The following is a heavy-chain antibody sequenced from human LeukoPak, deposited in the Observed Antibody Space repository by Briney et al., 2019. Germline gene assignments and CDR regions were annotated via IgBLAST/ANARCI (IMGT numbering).Heavy chain of an antibody. CDR1: GGSISSSIYY. CDR2: IYYSGST. J-gene: IGHJ4*02. CDR3: ARNASNSGTSYFDY. V-gene: IGHV4-39*01. D-gene: IGHD1-26*01. Sequence: PSETLSLTCTVSGGSISSSIYYWGWIRQPPGKGLEWIGSIYYSGSTSYNPSLKSRVTISVDTSKNQFSLKLDSVTAADTAVYHCARNASNSGTSYFDYWGQGTLITVSS.